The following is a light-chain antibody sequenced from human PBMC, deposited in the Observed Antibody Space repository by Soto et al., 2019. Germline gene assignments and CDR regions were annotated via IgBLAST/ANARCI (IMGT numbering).Light chain of an antibody. V-gene: IGKV3D-15*03. J-gene: IGKJ5*01. CDR3: QQYNDWPPIT. CDR2: HAS. CDR1: ESVTRN. Sequence: EIVLTQSPVILSVSPGKSDTLSCRASESVTRNLSWYQHIPGQAPRLLVFHASVRATGTPARFSGSGFGKEFSLTISILQSEDFAVYFCQQYNDWPPITFGQGTRLEIK.